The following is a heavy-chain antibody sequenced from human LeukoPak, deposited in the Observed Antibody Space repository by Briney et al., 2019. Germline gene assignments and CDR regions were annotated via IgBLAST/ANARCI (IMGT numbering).Heavy chain of an antibody. Sequence: SQTLSLTCAISGDSVSSNSAAWNWIRQTPSRGLEWLGRTYYRSKWYNDYAVSVKSRITINPDTSKNQLSLQLNSVSPEDTAVYYCARGRVPKGDFDYWGQGTLVTVSS. V-gene: IGHV6-1*01. D-gene: IGHD3-10*01. CDR3: ARGRVPKGDFDY. J-gene: IGHJ4*02. CDR1: GDSVSSNSAA. CDR2: TYYRSKWYN.